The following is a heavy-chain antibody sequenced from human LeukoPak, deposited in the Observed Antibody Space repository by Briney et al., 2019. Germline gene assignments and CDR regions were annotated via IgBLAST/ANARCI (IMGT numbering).Heavy chain of an antibody. CDR1: GYTFNSYD. CDR2: MDPNTGNT. J-gene: IGHJ6*02. V-gene: IGHV1-8*01. D-gene: IGHD6-6*01. Sequence: ASVKVSCKASGYTFNSYDINWVRQATGQGLEWMGWMDPNTGNTGYGERFQGRVTMTRDNSISTAYMELRSLRSDDTAVYYCARDESRYYYYGMDVWGQGTTVTVSS. CDR3: ARDESRYYYYGMDV.